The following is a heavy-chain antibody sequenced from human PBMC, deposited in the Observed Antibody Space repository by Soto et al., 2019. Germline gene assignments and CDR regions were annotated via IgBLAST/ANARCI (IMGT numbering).Heavy chain of an antibody. V-gene: IGHV3-9*01. D-gene: IGHD6-19*01. CDR1: GFTFDDYA. Sequence: GGSLRLSCAASGFTFDDYAMHWVRQAPGKGLEWVSGISWNSGSIGYADSVKGRFTIPRDNTKNSLYLQMNSLRAEDTALYYCASGGGWSFDHWGQGTLVTVSS. J-gene: IGHJ4*02. CDR2: ISWNSGSI. CDR3: ASGGGWSFDH.